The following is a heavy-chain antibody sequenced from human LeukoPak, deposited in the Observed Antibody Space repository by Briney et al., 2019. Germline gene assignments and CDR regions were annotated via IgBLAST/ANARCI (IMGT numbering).Heavy chain of an antibody. CDR1: GFTVSSNY. CDR3: ARDLNGYDYGLSGY. Sequence: QSGGSLRLSCAASGFTVSSNYMNWVRQAPGKGLEWVSIIYSGGSTYYADSVKGRFTISRDNSKNTVYLQINSLRAEDTAVYYCARDLNGYDYGLSGYWGQGTLVTVSS. CDR2: IYSGGST. V-gene: IGHV3-53*01. J-gene: IGHJ4*02. D-gene: IGHD5-12*01.